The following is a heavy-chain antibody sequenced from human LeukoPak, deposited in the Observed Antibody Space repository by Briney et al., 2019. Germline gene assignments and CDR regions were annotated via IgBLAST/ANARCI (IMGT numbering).Heavy chain of an antibody. J-gene: IGHJ4*02. V-gene: IGHV3-30*18. D-gene: IGHD3-9*01. CDR3: AKDLGYDILTGYYDY. CDR1: GFTFSSYG. Sequence: LPGGSLRLSCAASGFTFSSYGMHWVRQAPGKGLEWVAVISYDGSNKYYADSVKGRFTISRDNSKNTLYLQMNSLRAEDTAVYYCAKDLGYDILTGYYDYWGQGTLVTVSS. CDR2: ISYDGSNK.